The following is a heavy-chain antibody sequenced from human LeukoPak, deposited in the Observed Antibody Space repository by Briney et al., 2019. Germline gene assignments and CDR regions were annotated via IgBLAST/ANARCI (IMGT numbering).Heavy chain of an antibody. Sequence: GRSLRLSCAASGFTFSSYGMHWVRQAPGKGLEWVAVIWYDGSNKYYADSVKGRFTISRDNSKNTLCLQMNSLRAEDTAVYYCARERGKGYFDYCGQGTLVTVSS. V-gene: IGHV3-33*01. J-gene: IGHJ4*02. CDR2: IWYDGSNK. CDR1: GFTFSSYG. CDR3: ARERGKGYFDY.